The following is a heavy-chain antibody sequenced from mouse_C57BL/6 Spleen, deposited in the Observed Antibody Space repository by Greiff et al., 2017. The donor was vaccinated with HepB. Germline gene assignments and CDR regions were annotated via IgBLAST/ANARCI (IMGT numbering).Heavy chain of an antibody. J-gene: IGHJ2*01. CDR3: AREGELGHFDY. V-gene: IGHV1-80*01. Sequence: QVQLQQSGAELVKPGASVKISCKASGYAFSSYWMNWVKQRPGKGLEWIGQIYPGDGDTNYNGKFKGKATLTADKSSSTAYMQLSSLTSEDSAVYFCAREGELGHFDYWGQGTTLTVSS. CDR1: GYAFSSYW. CDR2: IYPGDGDT. D-gene: IGHD4-1*01.